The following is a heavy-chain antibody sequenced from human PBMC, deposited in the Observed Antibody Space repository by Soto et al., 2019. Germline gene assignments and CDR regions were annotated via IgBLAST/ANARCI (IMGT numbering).Heavy chain of an antibody. Sequence: QVELVQSGAEVKKPGSSVKVSCKASGGTFSTYVISWVRQAPGQGLEWLGGIVHIFGTANYAQKFHGRVTITADKSTNKAYMELSSLRSEDTAVYFCARVHGYNAPFDSWGQGTLVTVSS. CDR1: GGTFSTYV. J-gene: IGHJ4*02. CDR2: IVHIFGTA. V-gene: IGHV1-69*06. D-gene: IGHD5-12*01. CDR3: ARVHGYNAPFDS.